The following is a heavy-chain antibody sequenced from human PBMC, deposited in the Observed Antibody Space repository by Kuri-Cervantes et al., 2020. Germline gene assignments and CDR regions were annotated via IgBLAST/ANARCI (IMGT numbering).Heavy chain of an antibody. J-gene: IGHJ5*02. D-gene: IGHD2-15*01. Sequence: SETLSLSCTVSGGSISSSSYYWGWIRQPPGKGLEWIGSIYYSGSTYYNPSLKSRVTISVDTSKNQFSLKLSSVTAADTAVYYCARDSRCSGGSCYSPWGQGTLVTVSS. CDR2: IYYSGST. CDR3: ARDSRCSGGSCYSP. V-gene: IGHV4-39*07. CDR1: GGSISSSSYY.